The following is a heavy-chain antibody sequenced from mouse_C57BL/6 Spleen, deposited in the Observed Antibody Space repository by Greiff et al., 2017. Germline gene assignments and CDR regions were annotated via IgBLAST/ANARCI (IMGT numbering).Heavy chain of an antibody. D-gene: IGHD4-1*01. J-gene: IGHJ2*01. CDR2: ISSGSSTI. CDR1: GFTFSDYG. Sequence: DVKLVESGGGLVKPGGSLTLSCAASGFTFSDYGMHWVRQAPEKGLEWVAYISSGSSTIYYADTVKGRFTISRDNAKNTLFLQMTSLRSEDTAMYYCARSGTGPHFDYWGQGTTLTVSS. V-gene: IGHV5-17*01. CDR3: ARSGTGPHFDY.